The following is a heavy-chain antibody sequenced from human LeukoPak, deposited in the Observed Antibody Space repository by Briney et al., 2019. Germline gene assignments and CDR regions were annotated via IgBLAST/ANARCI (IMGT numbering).Heavy chain of an antibody. CDR2: ISGSGGST. J-gene: IGHJ4*02. D-gene: IGHD3-22*01. CDR3: AKDNDSSGYYDY. CDR1: GFTFSSYA. Sequence: GGSPRLSCAASGFTFSSYAMSWVRQAPGKGLEWVSAISGSGGSTYYADSVKGRFTISRDNSKNTLYLQMNSLRAEDTAVYYCAKDNDSSGYYDYWGQGTLVTVSS. V-gene: IGHV3-23*01.